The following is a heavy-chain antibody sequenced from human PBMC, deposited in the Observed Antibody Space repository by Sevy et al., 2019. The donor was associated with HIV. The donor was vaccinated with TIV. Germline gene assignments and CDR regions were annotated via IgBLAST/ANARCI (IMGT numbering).Heavy chain of an antibody. CDR3: ARTLYDSSGYYYMGGGYYGMDV. CDR1: GGSISSYY. V-gene: IGHV4-4*07. Sequence: SETLSLTCTVSGGSISSYYWSWIRQPAGKGLEWIGRIYTSGSTNYNPSLKSRVTMSVDTSKNQFSLKLSSVTAADTAVYYCARTLYDSSGYYYMGGGYYGMDVWGQGTTVTVSS. CDR2: IYTSGST. J-gene: IGHJ6*02. D-gene: IGHD3-22*01.